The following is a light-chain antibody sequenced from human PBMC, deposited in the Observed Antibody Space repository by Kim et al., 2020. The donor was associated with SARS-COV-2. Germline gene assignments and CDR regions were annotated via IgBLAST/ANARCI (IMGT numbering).Light chain of an antibody. V-gene: IGLV2-14*01. CDR3: SSYTSTSTLV. Sequence: QSALTQPASVSGSPGQSITISCTGTTSDFGGYDYVSWYQQHPGKAPKLMIYEVTNRPSGVFNRFSGSKSGNAASLTISGLQAEDEADYYCSSYTSTSTLVFGTGTKVTVL. CDR1: TSDFGGYDY. CDR2: EVT. J-gene: IGLJ1*01.